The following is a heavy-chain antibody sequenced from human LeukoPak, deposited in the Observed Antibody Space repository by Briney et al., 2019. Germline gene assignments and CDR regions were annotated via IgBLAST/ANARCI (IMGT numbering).Heavy chain of an antibody. Sequence: SETLSLTCTVSGGSISSYYWSWIRQPPGKGLEWIGYIYYSGSTNYNPPLKSRVTISVDTSKNQFSLKLSSVTAADTAVYYCARDASYIVGASGAFDIWGQGTMVTVSS. CDR3: ARDASYIVGASGAFDI. D-gene: IGHD1-26*01. J-gene: IGHJ3*02. CDR1: GGSISSYY. V-gene: IGHV4-59*01. CDR2: IYYSGST.